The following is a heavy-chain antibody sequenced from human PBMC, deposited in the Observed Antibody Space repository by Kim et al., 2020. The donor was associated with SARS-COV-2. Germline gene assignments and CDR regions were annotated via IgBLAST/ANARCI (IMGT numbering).Heavy chain of an antibody. CDR3: ARDQSRSGPPTFDY. V-gene: IGHV3-74*01. J-gene: IGHJ4*02. Sequence: ADTVQGRFTIPRDNATNPLYLQMDGLRAEDTAIYFCARDQSRSGPPTFDYWGQGTLVTVSS.